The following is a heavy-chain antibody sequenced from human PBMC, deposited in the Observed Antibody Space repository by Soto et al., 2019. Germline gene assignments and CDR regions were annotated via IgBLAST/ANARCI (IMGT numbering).Heavy chain of an antibody. D-gene: IGHD6-13*01. Sequence: PGGSLRLSCAASGFTFSSYGMHWVRQAPGKGLEWVAVIWYDGSNKYYADSVKGRFTISRDNSKNTLYLQMNSLRAEDTAVYYCASGPLDSSSLYYWGQGTLVTVSS. V-gene: IGHV3-33*01. CDR1: GFTFSSYG. CDR3: ASGPLDSSSLYY. J-gene: IGHJ4*02. CDR2: IWYDGSNK.